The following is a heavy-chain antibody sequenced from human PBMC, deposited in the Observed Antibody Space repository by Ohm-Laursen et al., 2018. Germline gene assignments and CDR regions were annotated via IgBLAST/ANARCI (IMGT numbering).Heavy chain of an antibody. Sequence: SETLSLTCTVSGGSISSYYWSWIRQPPGKGLEWIGYIYYSGSTNYNPSLKSRVTISVDTSKNQFSLKLSSVTAADTAVYYCARAAQQPQIYYYYGMDVWGQGTTVTVSS. V-gene: IGHV4-59*01. CDR2: IYYSGST. CDR1: GGSISSYY. CDR3: ARAAQQPQIYYYYGMDV. J-gene: IGHJ6*02. D-gene: IGHD6-13*01.